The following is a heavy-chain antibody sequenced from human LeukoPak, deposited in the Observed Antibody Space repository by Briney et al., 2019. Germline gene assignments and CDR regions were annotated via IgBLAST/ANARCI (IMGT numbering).Heavy chain of an antibody. CDR1: GFTFSSYS. CDR2: ISSSSSYI. Sequence: GGSLRLSCAASGFTFSSYSMNWVRQAPGKGREWVSSISSSSSYIYYADSVKGRFTISRANAKNSLDLQMNSPRAEDTAVYYCARIAVAGFDYWGQGTLVTVSS. D-gene: IGHD6-19*01. J-gene: IGHJ4*02. V-gene: IGHV3-21*01. CDR3: ARIAVAGFDY.